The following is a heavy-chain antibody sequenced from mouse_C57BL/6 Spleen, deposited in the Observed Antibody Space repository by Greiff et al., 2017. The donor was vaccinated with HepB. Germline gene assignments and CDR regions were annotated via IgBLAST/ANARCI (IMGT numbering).Heavy chain of an antibody. CDR3: AIYDGSLFDY. D-gene: IGHD2-2*01. CDR1: GFNIKDYY. Sequence: EVKLQESGAELVKPGASVKLSCTASGFNIKDYYMHWVKQRTEQGLEWIGRIDPEDGETKYAQKFQGKATITADTSSNTAYLQLSSLTSEDTAVYYCAIYDGSLFDYWGQGTTLTVSS. J-gene: IGHJ2*01. CDR2: IDPEDGET. V-gene: IGHV14-2*01.